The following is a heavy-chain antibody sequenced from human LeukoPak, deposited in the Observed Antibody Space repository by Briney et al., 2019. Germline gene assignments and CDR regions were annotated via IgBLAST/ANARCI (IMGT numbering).Heavy chain of an antibody. J-gene: IGHJ5*02. D-gene: IGHD3-3*01. CDR2: ISRSGSTI. V-gene: IGHV3-11*01. CDR3: ARDLGHYDFWSGYSNWFDP. Sequence: GGSLRLSCAASGFTFSDYYMSWIRQAPGKGLEWVSYISRSGSTIYYADSVKGRFTISRDNAKNSLYLQMNSLRAEDTAVYYCARDLGHYDFWSGYSNWFDPWGQGTLVTVSS. CDR1: GFTFSDYY.